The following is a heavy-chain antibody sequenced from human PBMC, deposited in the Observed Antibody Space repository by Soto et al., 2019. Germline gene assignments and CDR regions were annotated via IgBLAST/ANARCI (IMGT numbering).Heavy chain of an antibody. V-gene: IGHV4-34*01. D-gene: IGHD3-16*01. Sequence: PSETLSLTCAVYGGSFSGYYWSWIRQPPGKGLEWIGSIYYSGYTYYNPSLKSRVTISVDTSKNQFSLKLSSVTAADTVVYYCARHNGPLYVGYYYDMDVWGQGTTVTVSS. CDR2: IYYSGYT. CDR1: GGSFSGYY. CDR3: ARHNGPLYVGYYYDMDV. J-gene: IGHJ6*02.